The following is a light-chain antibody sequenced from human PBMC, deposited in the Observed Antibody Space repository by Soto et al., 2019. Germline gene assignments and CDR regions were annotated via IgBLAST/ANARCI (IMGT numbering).Light chain of an antibody. V-gene: IGKV1-5*01. Sequence: IQMTQTPSTLSASVADRVTITCRASQSISGWLAWYQQKPGKAPKLLIYDASILQSGVPSRFSGSGSGTEFTLTISSLQPDDFATYYCQQYSTYSWTFGQGTKVDIK. J-gene: IGKJ1*01. CDR2: DAS. CDR1: QSISGW. CDR3: QQYSTYSWT.